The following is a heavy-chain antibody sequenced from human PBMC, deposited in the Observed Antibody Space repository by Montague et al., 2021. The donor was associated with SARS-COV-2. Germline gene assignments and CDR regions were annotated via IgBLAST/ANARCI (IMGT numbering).Heavy chain of an antibody. Sequence: TLSLTCTVSGGSISSSSYYWSWIRQPAGKGLEWIGRVSASGSTNYNPSLNSRVTMSVDTSKKQFSLRLSPVTAADTAVYYCARDVVAAPGTFDYWGQGTLVTVSS. CDR2: VSASGST. CDR3: ARDVVAAPGTFDY. CDR1: GGSISSSSYY. V-gene: IGHV4-61*02. D-gene: IGHD6-13*01. J-gene: IGHJ4*02.